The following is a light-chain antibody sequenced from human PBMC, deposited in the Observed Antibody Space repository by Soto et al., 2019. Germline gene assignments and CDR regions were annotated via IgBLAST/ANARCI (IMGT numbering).Light chain of an antibody. Sequence: EIVLTQSPGTLSLSPGERATLSCRASQSVSSSSFAWYQQKPGQAPRLLIYGTSSRATGIPDRFSGSGSGSDLTLTLSILEPEDFAVYYCQQYRSSPPYTFGQGTKLEIK. CDR1: QSVSSSS. CDR2: GTS. CDR3: QQYRSSPPYT. V-gene: IGKV3-20*01. J-gene: IGKJ2*01.